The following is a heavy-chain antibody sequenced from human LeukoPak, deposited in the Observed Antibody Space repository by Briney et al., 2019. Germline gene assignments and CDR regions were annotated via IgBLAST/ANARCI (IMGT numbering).Heavy chain of an antibody. Sequence: GGSLRLSCAASGFTFSGSEMHWVRQAPGKGLEWVAYISPTGKTTNYADSVQGRFTVSRDNDKNLIFLQMSSLRAGDTAIYYCARGVVSGYNVLTGYFRAFDYWGPGALVTVSS. CDR3: ARGVVSGYNVLTGYFRAFDY. CDR1: GFTFSGSE. V-gene: IGHV3-48*03. J-gene: IGHJ4*02. CDR2: ISPTGKTT. D-gene: IGHD3-9*01.